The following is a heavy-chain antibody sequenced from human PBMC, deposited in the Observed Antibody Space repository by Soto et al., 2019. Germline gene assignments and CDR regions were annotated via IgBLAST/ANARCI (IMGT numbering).Heavy chain of an antibody. CDR1: GYSFTSYW. Sequence: GESLKISCKGSGYSFTSYWIGWVRQMPGKGLEWMGIIYPGDSDTRYSPSFQGQVTISADKSISTAYLQWSSLKASDTAMYYCARHRYYDSSGYSVSGAFDIWGQGTMVTVSS. D-gene: IGHD3-22*01. V-gene: IGHV5-51*01. CDR2: IYPGDSDT. J-gene: IGHJ3*02. CDR3: ARHRYYDSSGYSVSGAFDI.